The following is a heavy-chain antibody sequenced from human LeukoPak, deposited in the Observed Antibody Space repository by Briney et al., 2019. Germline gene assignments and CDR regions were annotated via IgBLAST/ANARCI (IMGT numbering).Heavy chain of an antibody. Sequence: SETLSLTCTVSGGSISSYYWSWIRQPAGKGLEWIGRIYTSGSTNYNPSLKSRVTMSVDTSKNQFSLKLSSVTAADTAVYYCARHDGSGWYVEPYGMDVWGQGTTVTVSS. J-gene: IGHJ6*02. CDR1: GGSISSYY. CDR3: ARHDGSGWYVEPYGMDV. CDR2: IYTSGST. V-gene: IGHV4-4*07. D-gene: IGHD6-19*01.